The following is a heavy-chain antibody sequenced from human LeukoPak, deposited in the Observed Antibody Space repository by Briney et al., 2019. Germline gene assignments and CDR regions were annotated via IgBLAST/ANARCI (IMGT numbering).Heavy chain of an antibody. V-gene: IGHV1-69*06. D-gene: IGHD3-22*01. CDR3: ARGAYYYDSSGLEGGYYMDV. CDR2: IIPIFGTA. J-gene: IGHJ6*03. CDR1: GGTFSSYA. Sequence: ASVKVSCKASGGTFSSYAISWVRQAPGQGLEWMGGIIPIFGTANYAQKFQGRVTITADKSTSTAYMELSSLRSEDTAVYHCARGAYYYDSSGLEGGYYMDVWGKGTTVTISS.